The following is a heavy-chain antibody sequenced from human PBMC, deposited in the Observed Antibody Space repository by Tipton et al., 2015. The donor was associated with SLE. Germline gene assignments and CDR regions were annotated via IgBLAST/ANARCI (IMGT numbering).Heavy chain of an antibody. CDR1: GFTFDDYA. Sequence: SLRLSCAASGFTFDDYAMHWVRQAPGKGLEWVSGISWNSGSIGYADSVKGRFTISRDNAKNSLYLQMNSLRAEDTALYYCVRGGYYYYVDVWGMGTTVTVSS. CDR3: VRGGYYYYVDV. D-gene: IGHD3-10*01. V-gene: IGHV3-9*01. CDR2: ISWNSGSI. J-gene: IGHJ6*03.